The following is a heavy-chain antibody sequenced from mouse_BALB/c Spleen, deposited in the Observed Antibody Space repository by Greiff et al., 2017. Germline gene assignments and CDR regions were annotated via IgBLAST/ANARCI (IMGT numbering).Heavy chain of an antibody. CDR2: ISSGSSTI. CDR3: ARSGYGNYVGY. CDR1: GFTFSSFG. V-gene: IGHV5-17*02. Sequence: EVQGVESGGGLVQPGGSRKLSCAASGFTFSSFGMHWVRQAPEKGLEWVAYISSGSSTIYYADTVKGRFTISRDNPKNTLFLQMTSLRSEDTAMYYCARSGYGNYVGYWGQGTTLTVSS. J-gene: IGHJ2*01. D-gene: IGHD2-1*01.